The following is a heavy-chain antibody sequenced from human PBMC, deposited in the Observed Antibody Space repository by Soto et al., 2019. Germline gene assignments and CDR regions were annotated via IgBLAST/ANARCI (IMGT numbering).Heavy chain of an antibody. Sequence: SETLSLTCTVSGGSISSYYWSWIRQPAGKGLEWIGRIYTSESTNYNPYLKSRVTMSVDTSKNQFSLKLSSVPAADTAVYYCARDLREGAARLYYYCYGMDVWGQGTTVTVSS. D-gene: IGHD6-6*01. CDR1: GGSISSYY. CDR2: IYTSEST. CDR3: ARDLREGAARLYYYCYGMDV. J-gene: IGHJ6*02. V-gene: IGHV4-4*07.